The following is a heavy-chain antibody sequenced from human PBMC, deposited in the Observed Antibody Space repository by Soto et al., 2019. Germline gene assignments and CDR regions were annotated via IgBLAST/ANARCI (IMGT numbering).Heavy chain of an antibody. CDR3: SREGGIVGATAADY. CDR1: GGSISSGSYY. V-gene: IGHV4-31*11. J-gene: IGHJ4*02. D-gene: IGHD1-26*01. Sequence: QVQLQESGPGLVKPSQTLSLPCAVSGGSISSGSYYWRWIRQHTWKALEWIGYISDSGSTSYNACLKSRVTISVDTSKNQFSLKLSPLPAADTAVYYCSREGGIVGATAADYWGKGTLVTVSS. CDR2: ISDSGST.